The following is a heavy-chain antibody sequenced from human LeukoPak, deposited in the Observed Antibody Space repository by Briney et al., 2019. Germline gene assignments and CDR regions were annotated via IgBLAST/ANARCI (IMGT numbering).Heavy chain of an antibody. V-gene: IGHV3-7*04. Sequence: PGGSLRLSCAASGFTFSSYWMSWVRQAPGKGLEWVANIKQDGSEKYYVDSVKGRFTISRDNAKNSLYLQMNSLRAEDTAVYYCAREVEYYYDSSGYYHYWGQGTLVTVSS. CDR1: GFTFSSYW. CDR2: IKQDGSEK. D-gene: IGHD3-22*01. J-gene: IGHJ4*02. CDR3: AREVEYYYDSSGYYHY.